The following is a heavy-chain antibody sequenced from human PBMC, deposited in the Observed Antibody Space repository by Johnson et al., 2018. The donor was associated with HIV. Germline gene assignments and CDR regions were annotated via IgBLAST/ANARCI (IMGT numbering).Heavy chain of an antibody. CDR1: AVSGFGVSSNY. Sequence: VQLVESGGGLIQPGGSLRLSCAASAVSGFGVSSNYINWVRQAPGKGLEWVSSISGSGGTTYYADSVKGRFTISRDNSKNTLYLQMSSLRAEDTALYYCARALRVVVVAATFDAFDIWGQGTMVTVSS. CDR3: ARALRVVVVAATFDAFDI. J-gene: IGHJ3*02. V-gene: IGHV3-53*01. CDR2: ISGSGGTT. D-gene: IGHD2-15*01.